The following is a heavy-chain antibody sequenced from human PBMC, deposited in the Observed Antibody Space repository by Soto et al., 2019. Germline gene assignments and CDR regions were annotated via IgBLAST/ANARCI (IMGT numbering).Heavy chain of an antibody. Sequence: SETLSLTCAVYGESFSGYYWTWIRQPPGEGLQWIGEINRSGDTNYNPSLKSRVTISVDRSKNQFSLKLSSVTAADTAVYYCARVPDYWGQGTLVTVSS. CDR3: ARVPDY. CDR1: GESFSGYY. J-gene: IGHJ4*02. CDR2: INRSGDT. V-gene: IGHV4-34*01.